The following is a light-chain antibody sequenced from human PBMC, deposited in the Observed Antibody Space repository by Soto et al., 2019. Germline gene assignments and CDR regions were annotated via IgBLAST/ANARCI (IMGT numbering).Light chain of an antibody. Sequence: EVVLTQSPGTLSLSPGERATLSCRASQSVDSSFLAWYQQKPGQAPRLLMYGASRRATGIPDRFSGSGSGAGVPLPGSRLGAGGFGGYYCPDLERPPFPFGPGDKLENK. J-gene: IGKJ2*01. V-gene: IGKV3-20*01. CDR1: QSVDSSF. CDR2: GAS. CDR3: PDLERPPFP.